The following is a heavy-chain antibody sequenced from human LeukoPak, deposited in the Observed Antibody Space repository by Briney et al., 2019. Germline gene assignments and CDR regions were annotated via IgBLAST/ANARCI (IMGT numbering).Heavy chain of an antibody. CDR2: IYYSGST. Sequence: SETLSLTCTVSGGSISSYYWSWIRQPPGKGLEWIGYIYYSGSTNYNPSLKSRVTISVDTSKNQFSLKLSSVTAADTAVYYCARSVLLWFGELSWFDPWGQRTMVTVSS. CDR1: GGSISSYY. V-gene: IGHV4-59*01. CDR3: ARSVLLWFGELSWFDP. J-gene: IGHJ5*02. D-gene: IGHD3-10*01.